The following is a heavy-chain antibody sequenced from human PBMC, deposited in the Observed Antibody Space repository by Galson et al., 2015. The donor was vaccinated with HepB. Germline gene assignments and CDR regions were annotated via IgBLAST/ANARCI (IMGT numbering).Heavy chain of an antibody. V-gene: IGHV3-30*18. CDR3: AKEGTTGTTLDY. CDR1: GFTFSSYG. CDR2: ISYDGSNK. Sequence: SLRLSCAASGFTFSSYGMHWVRQAPGKGLEWVAVISYDGSNKYYADSVKGRFTISRDNSKNTLYLQMNSLRAEDTAVYYCAKEGTTGTTLDYWGQGTLVTVSS. D-gene: IGHD1-1*01. J-gene: IGHJ4*02.